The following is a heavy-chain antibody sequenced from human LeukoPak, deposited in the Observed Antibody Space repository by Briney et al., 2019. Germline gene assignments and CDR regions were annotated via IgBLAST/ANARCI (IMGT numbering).Heavy chain of an antibody. CDR2: IYYSGST. Sequence: SETLSLTCLVSNGSISSYFWNWIRQPPAKGLEWIGYIYYSGSTKYNPSLKSRVTISLDTSKKQFSLKLSSVTAADTALYYCARRQTYFDYWGQGTLVTVSS. CDR1: NGSISSYF. V-gene: IGHV4-59*08. J-gene: IGHJ4*02. CDR3: ARRQTYFDY.